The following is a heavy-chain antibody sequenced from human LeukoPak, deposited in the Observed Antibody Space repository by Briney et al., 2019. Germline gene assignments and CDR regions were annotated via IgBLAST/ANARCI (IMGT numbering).Heavy chain of an antibody. CDR1: GGSISSAGYY. V-gene: IGHV4-31*03. CDR2: IYYSGST. J-gene: IGHJ4*02. Sequence: KSSETLSLTCTVSGGSISSAGYYWSWIRQHPGKGLEWIGYIYYSGSTYYNPSFKSRVTISVDTSKNQFSLKLSSVTAADTAVYYCARGKLWFGELLPHDYWGQGTLVTVSS. CDR3: ARGKLWFGELLPHDY. D-gene: IGHD3-10*01.